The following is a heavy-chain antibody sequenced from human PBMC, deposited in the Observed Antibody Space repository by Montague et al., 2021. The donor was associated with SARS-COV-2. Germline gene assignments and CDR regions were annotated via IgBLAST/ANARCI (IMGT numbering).Heavy chain of an antibody. J-gene: IGHJ6*03. CDR1: GGSISSGSYY. V-gene: IGHV4-61*02. CDR2: IYTSGSS. Sequence: TLSLTCTVSGGSISSGSYYWSWIRPPAGQGLVWIGRIYTSGSSNYNPSLQSRVTISVDTSKNSFSLRPSSVTAADTSVYYCAREAAAAYYYYYYMDVWGKGTPVTVSS. CDR3: AREAAAAYYYYYYMDV. D-gene: IGHD6-13*01.